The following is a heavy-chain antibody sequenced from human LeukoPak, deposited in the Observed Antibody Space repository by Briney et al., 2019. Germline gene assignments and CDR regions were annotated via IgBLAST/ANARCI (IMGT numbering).Heavy chain of an antibody. J-gene: IGHJ6*02. CDR2: ISSSGSTI. D-gene: IGHD2-15*01. Sequence: GGSLRLSRAASGFTFSDYYMSWIRQAPGKGLEWVSYISSSGSTIYYADSVKGRFTISRDNAKNSLYLQMNSLRAEDTAVYYCAREDCSGGSCYRYYYYYGMDVWGQGTTVTVSS. CDR3: AREDCSGGSCYRYYYYYGMDV. CDR1: GFTFSDYY. V-gene: IGHV3-11*01.